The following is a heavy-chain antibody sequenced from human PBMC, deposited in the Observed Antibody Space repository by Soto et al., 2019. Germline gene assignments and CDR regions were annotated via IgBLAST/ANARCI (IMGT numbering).Heavy chain of an antibody. CDR1: GYSFTSYW. V-gene: IGHV5-51*01. CDR3: ARSDIVVVPAADYYYYYGMDV. CDR2: IYPRDLDT. D-gene: IGHD2-2*01. Sequence: ASLKICCTCSGYSFTSYWIGWVRQMPGKGLEWMEIIYPRDLDTRYSPSLQGQVTISADKSISTAYLQSSSLKASDTAMYYCARSDIVVVPAADYYYYYGMDVWGQGTTVTVSS. J-gene: IGHJ6*02.